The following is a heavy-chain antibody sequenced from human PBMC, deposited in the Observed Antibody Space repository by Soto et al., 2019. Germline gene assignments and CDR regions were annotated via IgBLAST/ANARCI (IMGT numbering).Heavy chain of an antibody. D-gene: IGHD6-19*01. V-gene: IGHV1-18*01. J-gene: IGHJ5*02. CDR3: AGYSRGWYWFDP. CDR2: ISAYNGNT. Sequence: ASVKVSCKASGYTFTSYGISWVRQAPGQGLEWMGWISAYNGNTNYAQKLQGRVTMTTDTSTSTAYMELRSLRSDDTAVYYCAGYSRGWYWFDPWGQGTLVTVSS. CDR1: GYTFTSYG.